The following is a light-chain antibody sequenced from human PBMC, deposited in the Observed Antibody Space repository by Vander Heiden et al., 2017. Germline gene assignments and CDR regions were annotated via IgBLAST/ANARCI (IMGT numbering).Light chain of an antibody. Sequence: QSALTQPRSVSGSPGQSVTISCTGTSSDVGAYNYVPWYQQHPGKAPKFMIYDVTKRPSGVPDRFSGSKSGNTASLTISGLQAEDEADYYCCSYAGSYTVIFGGGTKLTVL. J-gene: IGLJ2*01. CDR1: SSDVGAYNY. CDR2: DVT. CDR3: CSYAGSYTVI. V-gene: IGLV2-11*01.